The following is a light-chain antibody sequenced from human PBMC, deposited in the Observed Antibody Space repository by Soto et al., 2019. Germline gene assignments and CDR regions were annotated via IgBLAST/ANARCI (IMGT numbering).Light chain of an antibody. CDR3: QQYNTYRT. J-gene: IGKJ1*01. CDR2: KAS. V-gene: IGKV1-5*03. CDR1: QSISTW. Sequence: DVQMTQSPSTLSASVGERVTITCRASQSISTWLAWYQQKPGKAPKVLIYKASNLQSGVPSRFSGSGSGTEFILTISSLQPDDFATYYCQQYNTYRTFGQGTKVEMK.